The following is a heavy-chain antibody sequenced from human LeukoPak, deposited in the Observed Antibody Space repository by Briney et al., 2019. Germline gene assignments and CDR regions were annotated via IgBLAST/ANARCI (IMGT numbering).Heavy chain of an antibody. V-gene: IGHV3-23*01. J-gene: IGHJ4*02. D-gene: IGHD2-8*01. CDR1: GFPFSDFS. CDR2: TNSGGSTT. CDR3: AKQSYARSLGE. Sequence: GGSLRLSCATSGFPFSDFSMTWVRQAPGKGLEWISTTNSGGSTTDYAESAKGRFTISRDNSKNTLYLQMSSLRVEDTAIYYCAKQSYARSLGEGGPGTLVTVSS.